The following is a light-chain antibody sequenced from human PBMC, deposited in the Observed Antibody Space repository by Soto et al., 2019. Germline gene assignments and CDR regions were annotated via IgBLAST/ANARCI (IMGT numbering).Light chain of an antibody. CDR1: SSDVGRHNL. CDR3: CSNGGSGAV. V-gene: IGLV2-23*02. CDR2: EVS. Sequence: QSALTQPASVSGSPGQSITISCTGTSSDVGRHNLVSWYQQHPGQAPKLMIYEVSKRPLGVSARFSASKSGNSASLTISGLQAEGEADYYCCSNGGSGAVFGGGTQLTVL. J-gene: IGLJ7*01.